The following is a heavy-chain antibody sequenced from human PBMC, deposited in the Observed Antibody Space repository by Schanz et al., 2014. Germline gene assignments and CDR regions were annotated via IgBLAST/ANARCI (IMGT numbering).Heavy chain of an antibody. CDR1: GFTFSSYA. Sequence: QVQLVESGGGVVQPGRSLRLSCAASGFTFSSYAMHWVRQAPGKGLEWVSGISANGGSTHYADSVKGRFTISRDNSKNTLYLQMNSLRAEDTAVYYCAKDLAVAGDYWGRGTLVTVSS. CDR3: AKDLAVAGDY. V-gene: IGHV3-NL1*01. D-gene: IGHD6-19*01. CDR2: ISANGGST. J-gene: IGHJ4*02.